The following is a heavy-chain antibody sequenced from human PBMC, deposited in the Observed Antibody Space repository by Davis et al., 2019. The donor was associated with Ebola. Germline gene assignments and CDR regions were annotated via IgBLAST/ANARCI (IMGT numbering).Heavy chain of an antibody. CDR2: FFYTGTT. V-gene: IGHV4-61*08. CDR1: GGSINHAEYS. Sequence: MPSETLSLTCSISGGSINHAEYSWSWIRQPPGKGLEWIGYFFYTGTTNYNPSLKSRVTMSVDTSKNQFSLKLSSVTAADTALYYCARIVGATGSWHFDLWGRGTLVTVSS. J-gene: IGHJ2*01. CDR3: ARIVGATGSWHFDL. D-gene: IGHD1-26*01.